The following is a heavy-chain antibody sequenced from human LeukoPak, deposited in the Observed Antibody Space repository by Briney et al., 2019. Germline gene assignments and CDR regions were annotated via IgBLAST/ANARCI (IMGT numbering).Heavy chain of an antibody. V-gene: IGHV4-39*02. J-gene: IGHJ4*02. CDR2: IYYSGST. CDR3: AKETVGYCSGGSFYAPHY. CDR1: GGSISSSSYY. D-gene: IGHD2-15*01. Sequence: SETLSLTCTVSGGSISSSSYYWGWIRQPPGKGLEWIGSIYYSGSTYYNPSLKSRVTISVDTSKNQFSLKLSSVTAADTAVYYCAKETVGYCSGGSFYAPHYWGQGTLVTVSS.